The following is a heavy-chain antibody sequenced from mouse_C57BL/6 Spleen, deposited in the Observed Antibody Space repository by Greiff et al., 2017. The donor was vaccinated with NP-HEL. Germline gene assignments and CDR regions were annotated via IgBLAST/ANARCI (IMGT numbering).Heavy chain of an antibody. CDR3: TRGAMDY. CDR1: GYTFTDYE. J-gene: IGHJ4*01. CDR2: IDPETGGT. V-gene: IGHV1-15*01. Sequence: VQLQQSGAELVRPGASVTLSCKASGYTFTDYEMHWVKQTPVHGLEWIGAIDPETGGTAYNQKFKGKAILTADKSSSTAYMELHSLTSEDSAVYYCTRGAMDYWGQGTSVTVSS.